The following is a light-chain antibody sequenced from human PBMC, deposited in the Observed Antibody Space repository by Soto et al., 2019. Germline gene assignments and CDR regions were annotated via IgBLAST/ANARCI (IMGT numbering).Light chain of an antibody. Sequence: ALTQPASVSGSPGQSITISCTGTSSDVGSYNLVSWYQQHPGKAPKLMIYEGSKRPSGVSNRFSGSKSGNTASLTISGLQAEDEADYYCCSYAGSVTYVVFGGGTKVTVL. CDR2: EGS. CDR3: CSYAGSVTYVV. CDR1: SSDVGSYNL. V-gene: IGLV2-23*01. J-gene: IGLJ2*01.